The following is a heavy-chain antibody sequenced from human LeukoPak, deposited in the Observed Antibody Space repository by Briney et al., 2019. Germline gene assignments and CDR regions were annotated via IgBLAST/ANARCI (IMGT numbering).Heavy chain of an antibody. V-gene: IGHV3-23*01. D-gene: IGHD3-22*01. Sequence: GGSLRLSCAASGFTFSNYAMSWVRQAPGKGLEWVSGISGSGGSTYYADSVKGRLTISRDNSKNTLYLQLDRLRAEDTAVYYCAKVGIRISLIVVVFTTADDWYFDLWGRGPLVTVSS. CDR3: AKVGIRISLIVVVFTTADDWYFDL. CDR2: ISGSGGST. J-gene: IGHJ2*01. CDR1: GFTFSNYA.